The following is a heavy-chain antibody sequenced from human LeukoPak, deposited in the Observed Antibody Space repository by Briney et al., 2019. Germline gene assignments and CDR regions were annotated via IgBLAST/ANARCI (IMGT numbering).Heavy chain of an antibody. J-gene: IGHJ4*02. Sequence: PGGSLRLSCAASGFTFSSYAMSWVRQAPGKGLEWIGEINHSGSTNYNPSLKSRVTISVDTSKNQFSLKLSSVTAADTAVYYCARALSYGDYFDYWGQGTLVTVSS. D-gene: IGHD4-17*01. V-gene: IGHV4-34*01. CDR1: GFTFSSYA. CDR3: ARALSYGDYFDY. CDR2: INHSGST.